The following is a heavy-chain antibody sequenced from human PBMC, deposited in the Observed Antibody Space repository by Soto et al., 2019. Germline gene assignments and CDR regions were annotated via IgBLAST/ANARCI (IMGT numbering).Heavy chain of an antibody. J-gene: IGHJ4*02. CDR1: GFTLSNYA. Sequence: EVQLLESGGGLVQPGGSLRLSCAASGFTLSNYAMSWVRQAPGKGLEWVSTISGSGGRIYYADSVKGRFTISRDNSKNTLYLQMSSLRAEDTAVYYCGKTDGLEGQLVDSWGQGTLFTVSS. CDR2: ISGSGGRI. CDR3: GKTDGLEGQLVDS. V-gene: IGHV3-23*01. D-gene: IGHD6-6*01.